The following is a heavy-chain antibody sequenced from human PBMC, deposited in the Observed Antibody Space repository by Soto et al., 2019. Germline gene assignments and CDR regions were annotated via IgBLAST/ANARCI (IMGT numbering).Heavy chain of an antibody. CDR3: ARNEPGIAVAGQIYFDF. D-gene: IGHD6-19*01. CDR2: IYSGGAT. Sequence: EVQLMESGGGLIQPGGSLRLSCAASGFTVSSNYMNWVRQAPGKGLEWVSVIYSGGATYYADSVKGRFTISRDNSKNTRYLQMHSLRAEDTAVYYCARNEPGIAVAGQIYFDFWGQGTLVTVSS. CDR1: GFTVSSNY. V-gene: IGHV3-53*01. J-gene: IGHJ4*02.